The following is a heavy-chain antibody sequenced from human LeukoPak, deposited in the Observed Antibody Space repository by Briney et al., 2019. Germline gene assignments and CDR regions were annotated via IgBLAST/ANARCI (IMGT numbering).Heavy chain of an antibody. CDR3: AKESWSTDSGKGAFDI. D-gene: IGHD3-10*01. J-gene: IGHJ3*02. V-gene: IGHV3-30*18. CDR1: GFTFSSYG. Sequence: PGRSPRLSCAASGFTFSSYGIHWVRQAPGKGLEWVAFISYDATNKYFTDSVKGRFTISRNNSKKTLYLQMNSLRPEDTAVYYCAKESWSTDSGKGAFDIWGQGTMVTVSS. CDR2: ISYDATNK.